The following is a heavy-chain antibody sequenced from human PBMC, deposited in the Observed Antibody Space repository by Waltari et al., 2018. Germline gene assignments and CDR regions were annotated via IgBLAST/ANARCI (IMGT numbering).Heavy chain of an antibody. J-gene: IGHJ4*02. CDR1: GYTFTGYY. D-gene: IGHD6-13*01. V-gene: IGHV1-2*06. Sequence: QVQLVQSGAEVKKPGASVKVSCKASGYTFTGYYMHWVRQAPGQGLEWMGRSNPNRGCTNYAQKFQGRVTMTRDTSISTAYMELSRLRSDDTAVYYCARDAAGSLDYWGQGTLVTVSS. CDR3: ARDAAGSLDY. CDR2: SNPNRGCT.